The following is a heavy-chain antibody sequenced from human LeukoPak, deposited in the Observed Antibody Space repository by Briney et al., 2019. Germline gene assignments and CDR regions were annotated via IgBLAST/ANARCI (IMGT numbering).Heavy chain of an antibody. J-gene: IGHJ2*01. D-gene: IGHD1-26*01. CDR1: GGSISSSSYY. V-gene: IGHV4-39*07. CDR2: IYYSGST. Sequence: PSETLSLTCTVSGGSISSSSYYWGWIRQPPGKGLEWIGSIYYSGSTYYNPSLKSRVTISVDTSKNQFSLKLSSVTAADTAVYYCARRAGATNWYFDLWGRGTLVTVSS. CDR3: ARRAGATNWYFDL.